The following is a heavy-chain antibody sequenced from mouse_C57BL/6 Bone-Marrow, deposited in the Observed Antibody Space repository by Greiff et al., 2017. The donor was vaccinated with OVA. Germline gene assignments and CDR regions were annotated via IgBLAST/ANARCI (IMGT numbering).Heavy chain of an antibody. Sequence: EVKLVESGGGLVQPGGSLSLSCAASGFTFTDYYMSWVRQPPGKALEWLGFIRNKANGYTTEYSASVKGRFTISRDNSQSILYLQMNALRAEDSATYYCASLYGSGGYFDVWGTGTTVTVSS. CDR2: IRNKANGYTT. V-gene: IGHV7-3*01. D-gene: IGHD1-1*01. CDR1: GFTFTDYY. CDR3: ASLYGSGGYFDV. J-gene: IGHJ1*03.